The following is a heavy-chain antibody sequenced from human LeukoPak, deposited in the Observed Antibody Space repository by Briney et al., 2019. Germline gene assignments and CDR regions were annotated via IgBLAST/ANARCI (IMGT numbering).Heavy chain of an antibody. J-gene: IGHJ3*02. CDR1: GDSVSSNSAA. CDR3: ARDGTWGYYYDSSGYPNAFDI. V-gene: IGHV6-1*01. CDR2: TYYRSKWYN. D-gene: IGHD3-22*01. Sequence: SQTLSLTCAISGDSVSSNSAAWNWIRQSPSRGLEWLGRTYYRSKWYNDYAVSVKSRITINPDTSKNQFSLQLNSVTPEDTAVYYCARDGTWGYYYDSSGYPNAFDIWGQGTMVTVSS.